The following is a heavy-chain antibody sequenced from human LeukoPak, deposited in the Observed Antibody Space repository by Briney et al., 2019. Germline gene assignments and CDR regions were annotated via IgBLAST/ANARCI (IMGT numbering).Heavy chain of an antibody. Sequence: GGSLRLSCAASGFPFSSYAMSWVRQAPGKGLGWVSAISGSGGSTYYADSGKGRFTITRDNTKNTLYLQMNSLRAEDTAVYYCARRRKSRHYYYGMDVWGQGTTVTVSS. CDR2: ISGSGGST. CDR1: GFPFSSYA. CDR3: ARRRKSRHYYYGMDV. V-gene: IGHV3-23*01. D-gene: IGHD6-13*01. J-gene: IGHJ6*02.